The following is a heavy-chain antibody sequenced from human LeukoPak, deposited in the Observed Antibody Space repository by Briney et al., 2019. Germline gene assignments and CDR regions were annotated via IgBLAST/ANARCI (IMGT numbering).Heavy chain of an antibody. D-gene: IGHD3-16*01. CDR2: IKPDGSGT. CDR1: GFNFWTYW. V-gene: IGHV3-7*01. CDR3: ARGSAWGGEY. Sequence: GALRISFAASGFNFWTYWMGWVRQAPGEGPEWVASIKPDGSGTFYVDSVKGRFTISRDNAENSLYLQMNGLRAEDTAVYYCARGSAWGGEYWGQGTLVTVSS. J-gene: IGHJ4*02.